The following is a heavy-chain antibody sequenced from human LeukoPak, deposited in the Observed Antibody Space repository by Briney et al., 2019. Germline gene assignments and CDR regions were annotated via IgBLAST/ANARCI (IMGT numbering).Heavy chain of an antibody. CDR1: GYTFTSYA. D-gene: IGHD2-2*01. CDR3: ARGSCSSTSCYYYGMDV. CDR2: INTNTGNP. V-gene: IGHV7-4-1*02. Sequence: GASVKVSCKASGYTFTSYAMNWVRQAPGQGLEWMGWINTNTGNPTYAQGFTGRFVFSLDTSVSTAYLQISSLKAEDTAVYYCARGSCSSTSCYYYGMDVWGQGTTVTVSS. J-gene: IGHJ6*02.